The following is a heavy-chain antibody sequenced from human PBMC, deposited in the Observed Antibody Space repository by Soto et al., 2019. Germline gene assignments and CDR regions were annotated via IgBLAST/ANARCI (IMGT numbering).Heavy chain of an antibody. CDR3: ARLNGDPDS. Sequence: SETLSLTCTVSGASINSGGYSWPWIRQPPGEGLEWIGYFSHTGGTYYNPSLKSRVIISIDGSKNHLSLKLKSVTAADTAVYYCARLNGDPDSWGQGTLVTVSP. V-gene: IGHV4-30-2*01. J-gene: IGHJ4*02. CDR2: FSHTGGT. CDR1: GASINSGGYS. D-gene: IGHD7-27*01.